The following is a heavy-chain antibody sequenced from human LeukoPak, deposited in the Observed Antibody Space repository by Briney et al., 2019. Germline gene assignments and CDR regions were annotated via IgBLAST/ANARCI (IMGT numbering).Heavy chain of an antibody. J-gene: IGHJ4*02. D-gene: IGHD2-2*01. CDR3: AKGDILVVPAALIDY. CDR2: IRVGGGST. CDR1: GFTFSSYA. Sequence: GGSLRLSCAASGFTFSSYAMRWFRQSPGRGLEWVSAIRVGGGSTYYAESVKGRFTTSRENSKNTLYLQIYSLRAKETAVYYCAKGDILVVPAALIDYWGQGTLVTVSS. V-gene: IGHV3-23*01.